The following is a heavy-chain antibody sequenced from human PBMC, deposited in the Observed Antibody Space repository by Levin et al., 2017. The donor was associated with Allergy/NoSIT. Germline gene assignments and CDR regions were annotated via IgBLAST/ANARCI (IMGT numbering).Heavy chain of an antibody. CDR3: TRKTIFGAVVNEAFDI. Sequence: GESLKISCAASGFSFSSYYMHWVRQAPGKGLVWVSRINSDGSSTYYADSVKGRFTISRDNAENTVYLQMNSLRVADTALYFCTRKTIFGAVVNEAFDIWGQGTMVTVSS. J-gene: IGHJ3*02. CDR1: GFSFSSYY. V-gene: IGHV3-74*01. D-gene: IGHD3-3*01. CDR2: INSDGSST.